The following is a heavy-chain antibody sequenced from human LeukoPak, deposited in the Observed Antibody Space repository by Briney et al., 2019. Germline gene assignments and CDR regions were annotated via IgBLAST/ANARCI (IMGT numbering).Heavy chain of an antibody. Sequence: SETLSLTCTVSGDSISSGTYYRSWIRQPAGKGLEWIGRVYSSGSTNYNPSLKSRVTISIDTSKNQFSLKLSSVTAADTATYYCARGVGSSSSNWFDPWGQGTLVTVSS. J-gene: IGHJ5*02. CDR2: VYSSGST. V-gene: IGHV4-61*02. CDR1: GDSISSGTYY. D-gene: IGHD6-6*01. CDR3: ARGVGSSSSNWFDP.